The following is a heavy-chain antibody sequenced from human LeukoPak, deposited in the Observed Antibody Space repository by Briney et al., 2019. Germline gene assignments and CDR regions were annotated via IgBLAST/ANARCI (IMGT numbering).Heavy chain of an antibody. CDR2: INSASSDI. Sequence: PGGSLRLSCAASGFAFSTYTMNWVRQAPGKGLEWISCINSASSDIYYADSVWGRFTISRDNAKNSLYLQMNSLRAEDTGVYYCARDRYPLGSYAPPFDHWGQGILVTVSS. J-gene: IGHJ4*02. D-gene: IGHD3-16*01. V-gene: IGHV3-21*01. CDR3: ARDRYPLGSYAPPFDH. CDR1: GFAFSTYT.